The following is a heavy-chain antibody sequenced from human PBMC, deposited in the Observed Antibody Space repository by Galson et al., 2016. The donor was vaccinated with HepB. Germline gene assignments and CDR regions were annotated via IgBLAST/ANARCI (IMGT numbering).Heavy chain of an antibody. V-gene: IGHV4-31*11. CDR3: ARGRRLLGPRALLRDYYGMDV. Sequence: TLSLTCAVSGASLSSGAYYWSWIRQHPERGLEWLGYIAYTGTTSYNPSLGNRLAISVDTSKSHFSLRLNSVTAADTAAYYCARGRRLLGPRALLRDYYGMDVWGQGTTVTVSS. CDR1: GASLSSGAYY. J-gene: IGHJ6*02. CDR2: IAYTGTT. D-gene: IGHD3-16*01.